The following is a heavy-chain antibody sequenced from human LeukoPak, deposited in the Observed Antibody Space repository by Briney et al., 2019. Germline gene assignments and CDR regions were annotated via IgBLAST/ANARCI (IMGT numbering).Heavy chain of an antibody. CDR2: IYYSGIT. CDR1: GDSISSRSYY. V-gene: IGHV4-39*01. D-gene: IGHD3-16*01. J-gene: IGHJ4*02. CDR3: ARVGVVFDY. Sequence: PSETLSLTCTVSGDSISSRSYYWGWIRQPPGNGLEWIGSIYYSGITYYNPSLKSRVTISVDTSKNQFSLKLSSVTAADTAVYYCARVGVVFDYWGQGTLVTVSS.